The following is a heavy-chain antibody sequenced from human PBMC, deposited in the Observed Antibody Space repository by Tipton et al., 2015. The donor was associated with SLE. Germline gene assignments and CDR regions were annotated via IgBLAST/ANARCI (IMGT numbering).Heavy chain of an antibody. Sequence: LRLSCTVSGGSISSYYWSWIRQPPGKGLEWIGHIYYSGSTNYNPSLKSRVTISVDTSKNQFSLKLGSVTAADPAVYYCARVRGRGYFQHWGQGPLVTVSS. V-gene: IGHV4-59*01. CDR2: IYYSGST. CDR3: ARVRGRGYFQH. D-gene: IGHD3-10*01. CDR1: GGSISSYY. J-gene: IGHJ1*01.